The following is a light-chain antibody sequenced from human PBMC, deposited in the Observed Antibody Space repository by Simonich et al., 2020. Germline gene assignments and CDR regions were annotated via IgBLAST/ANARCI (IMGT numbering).Light chain of an antibody. CDR3: QSYDSSNQV. CDR1: SGSIASNY. J-gene: IGLJ3*02. CDR2: EDN. V-gene: IGLV6-57*03. Sequence: NFMLTQPHSVSESPGKTVTISCTRSSGSIASNYVPWYQQRPGSAPTTGIYEDNQRPSGVPDRFSGSIDSSSNSASLTISGLKTEDEADYYCQSYDSSNQVFGGGTKLTVL.